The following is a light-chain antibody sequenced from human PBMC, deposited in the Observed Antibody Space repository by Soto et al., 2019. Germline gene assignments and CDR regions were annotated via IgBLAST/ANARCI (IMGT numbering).Light chain of an antibody. CDR3: QQYGSSPLT. J-gene: IGKJ4*01. V-gene: IGKV3-20*01. CDR1: ESVRSNY. CDR2: GAS. Sequence: EIVLTQSPGTLSLSPGERATLSCRASESVRSNYLAWYQQKPGQAPRLLLYGASSRATGIPARFSGSGSGTDSTLTISRLEPEDFAVYYCQQYGSSPLTFGGGTKVEIK.